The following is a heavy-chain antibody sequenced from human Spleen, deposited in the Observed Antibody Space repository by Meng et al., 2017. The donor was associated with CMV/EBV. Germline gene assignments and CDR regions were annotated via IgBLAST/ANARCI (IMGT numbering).Heavy chain of an antibody. Sequence: SETLSLTCTVFGVSISSSSFYWGWIRQPPGKGLEWLGNIYYSGSTYYNPSLKSRVTISLNTSKNQFSLKLSFVTATDTAVYYCVRYDFWTSFSGGYFDYWGQGMLVTVSS. CDR2: IYYSGST. CDR1: GVSISSSSFY. V-gene: IGHV4-39*07. CDR3: VRYDFWTSFSGGYFDY. D-gene: IGHD3/OR15-3a*01. J-gene: IGHJ4*02.